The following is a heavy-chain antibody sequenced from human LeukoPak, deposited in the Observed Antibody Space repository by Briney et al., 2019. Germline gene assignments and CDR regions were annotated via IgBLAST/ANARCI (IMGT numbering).Heavy chain of an antibody. CDR2: IYTSGST. CDR1: GGSISSYY. V-gene: IGHV4-4*07. CDR3: AREVSEMATVNWFDP. D-gene: IGHD5-24*01. J-gene: IGHJ5*02. Sequence: SETLSLTCTVSGGSISSYYWSWIRQPAGKGLEWIGRIYTSGSTNYNPSLKSRVTMSVDTSKNQFSQKLSSVTAADTAVYYCAREVSEMATVNWFDPWGQGTLVTVSS.